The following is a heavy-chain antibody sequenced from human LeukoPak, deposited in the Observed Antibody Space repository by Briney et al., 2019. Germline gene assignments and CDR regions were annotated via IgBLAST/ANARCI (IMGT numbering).Heavy chain of an antibody. V-gene: IGHV1-69*04. CDR3: ARGPITMIDVGADWFDP. J-gene: IGHJ5*02. CDR2: IIPIFGIA. D-gene: IGHD3-22*01. Sequence: ASVKVSCKASGGTFSSYAISWVRQAPGQGLEWMGRIIPIFGIANYAQKFQGRVTITADKPTSTAYMELSSLRSEDTAVYYCARGPITMIDVGADWFDPWGQGTLVTVSS. CDR1: GGTFSSYA.